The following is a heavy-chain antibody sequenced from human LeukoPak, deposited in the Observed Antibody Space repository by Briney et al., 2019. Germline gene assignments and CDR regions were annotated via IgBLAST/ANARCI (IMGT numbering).Heavy chain of an antibody. CDR1: GFSLSNARMG. V-gene: IGHV2-26*01. CDR2: IFSNDEK. J-gene: IGHJ4*02. D-gene: IGHD3-10*01. CDR3: ARYYGSGSFDY. Sequence: ESGPTLANPTATLTLTCTVSGFSLSNARMGVSWIRQPPGKAREWLAHIFSNDEKSYSTSLKSRLTISKDTSKSQVVLTMTNMDPVDTATYYCARYYGSGSFDYWGQGTLVTVSS.